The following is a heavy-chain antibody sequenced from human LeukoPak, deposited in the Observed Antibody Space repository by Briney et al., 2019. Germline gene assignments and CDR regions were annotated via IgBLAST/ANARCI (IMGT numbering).Heavy chain of an antibody. D-gene: IGHD3-3*01. CDR2: IIPIFGTA. V-gene: IGHV1-69*13. CDR1: GGTFSSYA. Sequence: GASVKVSCKASGGTFSSYAISWVRQAPGQGLEWMGGIIPIFGTANYAQKFQGRVTITADESTSTAYMELSSLRSEDTAVYYCARMGMNDFWSGYYALDFQHWGQGTLVTVSS. CDR3: ARMGMNDFWSGYYALDFQH. J-gene: IGHJ1*01.